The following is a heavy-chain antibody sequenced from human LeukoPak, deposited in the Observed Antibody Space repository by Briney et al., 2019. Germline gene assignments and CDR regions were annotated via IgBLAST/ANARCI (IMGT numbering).Heavy chain of an antibody. CDR2: ISSSSSTI. V-gene: IGHV3-48*01. CDR1: GFTFSDYS. Sequence: GGSLRLSCAASGFTFSDYSMNWVRQAPGKGLEWVSFISSSSSTIYYAGSVKGRFTISRDNAQNSVYLQMNSLRAEDTAVYYCARETRRGTNFDYWGQGTQVTVSS. J-gene: IGHJ4*02. CDR3: ARETRRGTNFDY.